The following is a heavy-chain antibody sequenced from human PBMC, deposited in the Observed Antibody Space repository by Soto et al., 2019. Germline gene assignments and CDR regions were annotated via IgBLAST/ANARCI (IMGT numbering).Heavy chain of an antibody. D-gene: IGHD4-17*01. J-gene: IGHJ4*02. CDR3: ARQMTTVTPIDY. CDR1: GGSFSGYY. V-gene: IGHV4-34*01. CDR2: INHSGST. Sequence: PSETLSLTCAVYGGSFSGYYWSWIRQPPGKGLEWIGEINHSGSTNYNPSLKSRVTISVDTSKNQFSLKLSSVTAADTAVYYCARQMTTVTPIDYWGQGTLVTVSS.